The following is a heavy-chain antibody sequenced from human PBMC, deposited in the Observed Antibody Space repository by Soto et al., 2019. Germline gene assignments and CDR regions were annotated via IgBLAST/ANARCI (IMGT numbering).Heavy chain of an antibody. V-gene: IGHV1-69*02. Sequence: GASVKVSCKASGGTFSSYTISWVRQAPGQGLEWMGRIIPTLGIANYAQKFQGRVTITADKSTSTAYMELSSLRSEDTAVYYCARERGGYNPSFDYWGQGTLVTVSS. D-gene: IGHD5-12*01. CDR1: GGTFSSYT. J-gene: IGHJ4*02. CDR2: IIPTLGIA. CDR3: ARERGGYNPSFDY.